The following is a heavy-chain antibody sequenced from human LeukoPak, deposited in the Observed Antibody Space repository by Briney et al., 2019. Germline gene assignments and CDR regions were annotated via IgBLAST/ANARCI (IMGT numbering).Heavy chain of an antibody. CDR2: TNEDESAK. D-gene: IGHD2-8*01. V-gene: IGHV3-7*01. Sequence: GGSLRLSCAASGFSFRNSWMAWVRQAPGKGLEWVALTNEDESAKYYVDSVKGRFTISRDNAKNSLFLQMNSLRDEDTAMYYYARGVNRAYDIWGHGTMVTVSS. CDR3: ARGVNRAYDI. J-gene: IGHJ3*02. CDR1: GFSFRNSW.